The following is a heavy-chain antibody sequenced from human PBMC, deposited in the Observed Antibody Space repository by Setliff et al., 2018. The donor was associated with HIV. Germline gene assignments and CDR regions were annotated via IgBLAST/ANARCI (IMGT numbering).Heavy chain of an antibody. J-gene: IGHJ4*02. D-gene: IGHD1-26*01. CDR1: GGIFSSYA. V-gene: IGHV1-69*13. CDR2: FIPIFGTA. Sequence: SVKVSCKASGGIFSSYALSWVRQAPGQGLEWMGGFIPIFGTANYAQKFQGRVTITADASTNTAYMELSSLRSEDTAVYYCASGSHGEGATDYWGLGTLVTVSS. CDR3: ASGSHGEGATDY.